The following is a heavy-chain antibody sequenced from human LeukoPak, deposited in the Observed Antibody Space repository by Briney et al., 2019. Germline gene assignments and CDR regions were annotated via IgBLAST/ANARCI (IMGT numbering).Heavy chain of an antibody. V-gene: IGHV3-23*01. D-gene: IGHD2-2*01. Sequence: PGGSLRLSCAASGFTFSSYAMSWVRQAPGKGLEWVSAISGSGGSTYYADSVKGRFTISRDNSKNTLYLQMNSLRAEDTAVYYCALGRSREYCSSTSCSFDYWGQGTLVTVSS. J-gene: IGHJ4*02. CDR3: ALGRSREYCSSTSCSFDY. CDR2: ISGSGGST. CDR1: GFTFSSYA.